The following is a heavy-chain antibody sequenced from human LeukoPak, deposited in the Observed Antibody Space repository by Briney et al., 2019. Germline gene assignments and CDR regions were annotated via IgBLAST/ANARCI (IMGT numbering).Heavy chain of an antibody. D-gene: IGHD3-16*01. CDR3: ARALGGYDYYMDV. CDR1: GFTVSSNY. Sequence: GGSLRLSCAASGFTVSSNYMSWVRQAPGKGLEWVSVSYSGGSTYYADSVKGRFTISRDNSKNTLYLQMNSLRAEDTAVYYCARALGGYDYYMDVWGKGTTVTVSS. J-gene: IGHJ6*03. CDR2: SYSGGST. V-gene: IGHV3-66*02.